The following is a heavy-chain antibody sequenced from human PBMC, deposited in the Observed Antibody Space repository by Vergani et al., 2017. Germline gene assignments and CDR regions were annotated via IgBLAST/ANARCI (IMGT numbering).Heavy chain of an antibody. Sequence: QLQLQESGPGLVKPSETLSLTCTVSGGSISSSSYYWGWIRQPPGKGLEWIGSIYYSGSTYYNPSLKSRVTISVDTSKNQFSLKLSSVTAADTAVYYCARDTRTVTTLGSYWFDPWGQGTLVTVSS. J-gene: IGHJ5*02. CDR2: IYYSGST. V-gene: IGHV4-39*07. CDR1: GGSISSSSYY. CDR3: ARDTRTVTTLGSYWFDP. D-gene: IGHD4-11*01.